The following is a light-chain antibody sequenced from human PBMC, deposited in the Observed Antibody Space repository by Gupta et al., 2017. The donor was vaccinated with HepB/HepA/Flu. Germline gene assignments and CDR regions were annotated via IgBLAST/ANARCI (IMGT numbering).Light chain of an antibody. CDR1: QSINTY. V-gene: IGKV1-39*01. CDR3: QQGHTFRT. J-gene: IGKJ3*01. Sequence: DIQMTQSPSSLSASVGDRVTITCRASQSINTYLNWYQHKPGKAPKLLIHSASTLQSGVPSRFSGSGSGTDFTLTSNGRHAEDFATYYWQQGHTFRTFGPGTTVEIK. CDR2: SAS.